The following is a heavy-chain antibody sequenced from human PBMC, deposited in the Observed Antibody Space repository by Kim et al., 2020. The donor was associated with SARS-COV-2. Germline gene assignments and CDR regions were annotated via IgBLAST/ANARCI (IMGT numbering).Heavy chain of an antibody. J-gene: IGHJ6*02. CDR2: ISYDGSNK. D-gene: IGHD6-13*01. Sequence: GGSLRLSCAASGFTFSSYGMHWVRQAPGKVLEWVAVISYDGSNKYYADSVKGRFTISSDNSKNTLYLQMNSLTAEDTAVYYCATPDLIATHADYYGMDVWGQGTTVTVS. CDR3: ATPDLIATHADYYGMDV. V-gene: IGHV3-30*03. CDR1: GFTFSSYG.